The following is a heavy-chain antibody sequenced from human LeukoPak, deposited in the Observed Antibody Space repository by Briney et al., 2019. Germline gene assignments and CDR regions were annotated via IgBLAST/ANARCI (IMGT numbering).Heavy chain of an antibody. CDR1: GFTFSSYA. CDR3: AKGTFHDFWSGPSFDY. Sequence: GRSLRLSCAASGFTFSSYAMHWVRQAPGKGLEWVSSISSSSSYIYYADSVKGRFTISRDNSKNTLYLQMNSLRAEDTAVYYCAKGTFHDFWSGPSFDYWGQGTLVTVSS. J-gene: IGHJ4*02. V-gene: IGHV3-21*04. D-gene: IGHD3-3*01. CDR2: ISSSSSYI.